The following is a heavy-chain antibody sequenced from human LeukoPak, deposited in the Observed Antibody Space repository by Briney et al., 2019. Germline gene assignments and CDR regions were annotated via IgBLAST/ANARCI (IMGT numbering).Heavy chain of an antibody. J-gene: IGHJ4*02. CDR3: ARSGSWTLNFDS. CDR2: IYYSGST. Sequence: SETLSLTCTVSGGSISSYYWSWIRQPPGKGLEWIGYIYYSGSTNYKPSLKSRVTMSVDTSKSQFSLRLTSVTAADSAVYYCARSGSWTLNFDSWGQGTLVTVSS. CDR1: GGSISSYY. D-gene: IGHD6-13*01. V-gene: IGHV4-59*01.